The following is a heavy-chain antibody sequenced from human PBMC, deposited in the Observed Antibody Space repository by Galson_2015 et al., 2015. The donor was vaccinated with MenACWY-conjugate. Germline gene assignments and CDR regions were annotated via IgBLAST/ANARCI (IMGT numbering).Heavy chain of an antibody. CDR2: IIPIISMP. CDR1: GDTVSTHP. D-gene: IGHD2-15*01. V-gene: IGHV1-69*02. Sequence: SVKVSCKAPGDTVSTHPRSWLRQAPGQGLEWLGRIIPIISMPRYRPNFRGRVTITADKVPSTTYMQLDSLTSDDTAVYYCARRNCSDAACPFDSWGQGTLVTVSS. J-gene: IGHJ4*02. CDR3: ARRNCSDAACPFDS.